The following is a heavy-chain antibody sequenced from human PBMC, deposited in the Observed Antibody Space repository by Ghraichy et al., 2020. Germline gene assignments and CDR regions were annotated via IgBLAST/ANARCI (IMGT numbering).Heavy chain of an antibody. J-gene: IGHJ3*02. D-gene: IGHD2-2*01. CDR2: IGTAGDT. CDR3: ARRYCSSTSCYDAFDI. Sequence: GGSLRLSCAASGFTFSNYDIHWVRQATGKGLEWVSAIGTAGDTYYPGSVKGRFTISRDNAKNSLYLQMNSLRAGDTAVYYCARRYCSSTSCYDAFDIWGQGTMVTVSS. CDR1: GFTFSNYD. V-gene: IGHV3-13*01.